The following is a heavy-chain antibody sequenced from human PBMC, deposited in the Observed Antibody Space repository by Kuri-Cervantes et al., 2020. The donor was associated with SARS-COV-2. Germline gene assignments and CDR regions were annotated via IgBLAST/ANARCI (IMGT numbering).Heavy chain of an antibody. CDR2: ISWNSGSI. CDR1: GFTFDYYA. D-gene: IGHD6-19*01. J-gene: IGHJ3*02. CDR3: AKDHTVAGPWGAFYI. V-gene: IGHV3-9*01. Sequence: SLKISCAASGFTFDYYAMHCVRQAPGKGLEWVSGISWNSGSIGYADSVKGRFTISRDNAKNSLYLQMNSLRAEDTALYYCAKDHTVAGPWGAFYIWGQGTMVTVSS.